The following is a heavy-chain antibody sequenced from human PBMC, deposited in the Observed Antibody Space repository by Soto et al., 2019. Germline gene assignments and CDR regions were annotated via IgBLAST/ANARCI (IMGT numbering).Heavy chain of an antibody. CDR3: ARDRDNNYYGSGSYYRGGYYMDV. Sequence: SETLSLTCTVSGGSISSGGYYWSWIRQHPGKGLEWIGYIYYSGSTYYNPSLKSRVTISVDTSKNQFSLKLSSVTAADTAVYYCARDRDNNYYGSGSYYRGGYYMDVWGKGTTVTVSS. CDR2: IYYSGST. J-gene: IGHJ6*03. CDR1: GGSISSGGYY. V-gene: IGHV4-31*03. D-gene: IGHD3-10*01.